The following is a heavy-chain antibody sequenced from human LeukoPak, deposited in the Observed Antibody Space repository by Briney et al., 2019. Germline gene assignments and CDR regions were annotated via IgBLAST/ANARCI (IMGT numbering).Heavy chain of an antibody. CDR3: AREGVVKGYFDY. V-gene: IGHV4-59*01. J-gene: IGHJ4*02. CDR2: IYYRGST. D-gene: IGHD3-3*01. Sequence: SETLSLTCTVSGGSISPYFWSWIRQPPGKGLEWIGYIYYRGSTNYNPSLKSRVTISLDTSKDQFSLKLSSVTAADTAVYYCAREGVVKGYFDYWGQGTLATVSS. CDR1: GGSISPYF.